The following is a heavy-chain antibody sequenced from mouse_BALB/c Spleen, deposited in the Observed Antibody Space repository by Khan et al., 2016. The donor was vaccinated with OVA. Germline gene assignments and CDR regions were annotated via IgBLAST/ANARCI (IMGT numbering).Heavy chain of an antibody. J-gene: IGHJ4*01. V-gene: IGHV1S41*01. CDR3: ASPIYYGSVLYVMNY. D-gene: IGHD1-1*01. Sequence: DLVKPGASVKLSCKASGYTFTSYWINWIKQRPGQGLEWIGRIAPGSGSTSYNEMFKDKTTLTVDTSSSTAYIQLISLSSDDSAVFFCASPIYYGSVLYVMNYGVKEPQSPSPQ. CDR2: IAPGSGST. CDR1: GYTFTSYW.